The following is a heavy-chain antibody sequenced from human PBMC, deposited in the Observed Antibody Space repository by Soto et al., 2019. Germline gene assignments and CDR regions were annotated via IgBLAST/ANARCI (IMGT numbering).Heavy chain of an antibody. J-gene: IGHJ4*02. CDR3: AAAKQGSGWYYFDY. V-gene: IGHV3-23*01. D-gene: IGHD6-19*01. CDR2: ISGSGGST. CDR1: GFTFSIYA. Sequence: GGSLRLSCAASGFTFSIYAMSWVRQAPGKGLEWVSAISGSGGSTYYADSVKGRFTISRDNSKNTLYLQMNSLRAEDTAVYYCAAAKQGSGWYYFDYWGQGTLVTVSS.